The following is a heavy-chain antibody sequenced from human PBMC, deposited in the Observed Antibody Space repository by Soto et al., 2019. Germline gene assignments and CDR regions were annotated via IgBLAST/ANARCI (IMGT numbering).Heavy chain of an antibody. Sequence: QVQLVESGGGVVQPGTSLRLSCVGSGFTFRSYVIHWVRQAPGKGLEWVALTSYDGSNNFYGDSVKGRFTISIHNSRNTVELQMYRLRFEDTALYYCARWGTTAGLYVGGQGTLVSVSS. CDR3: ARWGTTAGLYV. V-gene: IGHV3-33*05. CDR1: GFTFRSYV. J-gene: IGHJ4*02. CDR2: TSYDGSNN. D-gene: IGHD3-16*01.